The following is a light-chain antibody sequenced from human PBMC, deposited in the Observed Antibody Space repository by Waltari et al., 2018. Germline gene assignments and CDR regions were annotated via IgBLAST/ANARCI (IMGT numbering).Light chain of an antibody. CDR3: AAWDDSLNGYYV. J-gene: IGLJ1*01. Sequence: QSVLTQPPSASGTPGQRVTISCTGSSSTIGSNIVNWYQQLPGTAPKLLIYSNNQRPSGVTDRFSGSKSGTSASLAISGLQSEDEADYYCAAWDDSLNGYYVFGTGTKVTVL. V-gene: IGLV1-44*01. CDR2: SNN. CDR1: SSTIGSNI.